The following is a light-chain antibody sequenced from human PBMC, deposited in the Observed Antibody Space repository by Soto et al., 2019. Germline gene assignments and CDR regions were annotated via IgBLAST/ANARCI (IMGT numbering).Light chain of an antibody. V-gene: IGKV3-20*01. J-gene: IGKJ4*01. CDR1: QTVRKNY. Sequence: EFVLTQSPGTLSLSPGERATLSCRASQTVRKNYLAWYQQKPGQAPRLXIYDASSRETGIQDRVSGGGAGTEFTLTISRLEPEDFAVDYCQQFSSSPLTFGGGTKVDIK. CDR3: QQFSSSPLT. CDR2: DAS.